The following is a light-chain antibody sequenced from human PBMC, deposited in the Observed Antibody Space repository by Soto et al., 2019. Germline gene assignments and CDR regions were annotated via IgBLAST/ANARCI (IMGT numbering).Light chain of an antibody. CDR1: NIGNKN. CDR2: DDT. CDR3: QVWDSSSHRYV. V-gene: IGLV3-21*02. Sequence: SYELTQTPSVSVAPGQTARLTCGGNNIGNKNAHWFQQKPGQAPVLVVYDDTDRPSGIPERFSGSNSGNTAALTISRVEVGDEAEYYCQVWDSSSHRYVFGPGTKLTVL. J-gene: IGLJ1*01.